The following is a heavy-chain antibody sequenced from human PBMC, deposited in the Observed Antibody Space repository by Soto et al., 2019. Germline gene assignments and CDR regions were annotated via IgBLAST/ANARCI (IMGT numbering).Heavy chain of an antibody. CDR2: INHSGST. CDR1: VGSFSGYY. Sequence: PAETLSLTCAVYVGSFSGYYWSWIRQPPGKGLEWIGEINHSGSTNYNPSLKSRVTISVDTSKNQFSLKLSSVTAADTAVYYCARGLSRYYYDSSGYYPSDGTLGYWGQGTLVTVSS. V-gene: IGHV4-34*01. CDR3: ARGLSRYYYDSSGYYPSDGTLGY. D-gene: IGHD3-22*01. J-gene: IGHJ4*02.